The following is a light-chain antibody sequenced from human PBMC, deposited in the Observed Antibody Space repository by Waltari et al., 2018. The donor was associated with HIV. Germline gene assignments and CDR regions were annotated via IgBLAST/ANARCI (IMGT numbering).Light chain of an antibody. Sequence: SYVLTQPPSVSVAPGQTARITCGGKNIGSKRLHWYQHKPGQAPVLVVYDDSHRPSGIPERFSGSNSGNTATLTISRIEAGDEADYLCQVWDSYSDHRDVFGPGTKVTVL. CDR2: DDS. CDR1: NIGSKR. V-gene: IGLV3-21*02. J-gene: IGLJ1*01. CDR3: QVWDSYSDHRDV.